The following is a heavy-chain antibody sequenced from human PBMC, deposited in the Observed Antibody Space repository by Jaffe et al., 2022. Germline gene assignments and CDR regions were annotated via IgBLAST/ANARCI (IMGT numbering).Heavy chain of an antibody. J-gene: IGHJ3*02. CDR1: GFTFSSYA. Sequence: EVQLLESGGGLVQPGGSLRLSCAASGFTFSSYAMSWVRQAPGKGLEWVSAISGSGGSTYYADSVKGRFTISRDNSKNTLYLQMNSLRAEDTAVYYCAKDQGLWFREHKSPFFYAFDIWGQGTMVTVSS. D-gene: IGHD3-10*01. CDR3: AKDQGLWFREHKSPFFYAFDI. V-gene: IGHV3-23*01. CDR2: ISGSGGST.